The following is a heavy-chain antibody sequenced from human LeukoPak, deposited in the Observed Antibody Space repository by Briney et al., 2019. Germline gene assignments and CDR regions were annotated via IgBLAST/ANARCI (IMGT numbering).Heavy chain of an antibody. CDR3: AKDRYGGYYFDY. J-gene: IGHJ4*02. D-gene: IGHD4-23*01. CDR1: GFTFSSYS. Sequence: GGSLRLSCAASGFTFSSYSMNWVRQAPGKGLEWVSSISSSSSYIYYADSVKGRFTISRDNAKNSLYLQMNSLRAEDTAVYYCAKDRYGGYYFDYWGQETLVTVSS. CDR2: ISSSSSYI. V-gene: IGHV3-21*04.